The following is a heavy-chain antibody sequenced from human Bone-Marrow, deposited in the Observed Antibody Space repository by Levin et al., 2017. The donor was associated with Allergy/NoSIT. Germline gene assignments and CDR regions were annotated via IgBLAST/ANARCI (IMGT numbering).Heavy chain of an antibody. CDR2: ISYDGSNK. Sequence: GGSLRLSCAASGFTFSSYAMHWVRQAPGKGLEWVAVISYDGSNKYYADSVKGRFTISRDNSKNTLYLQMNSLRAEDTAVYYCARAGALEWFFNYYFDYWGQGTLVTVSS. CDR1: GFTFSSYA. J-gene: IGHJ4*02. CDR3: ARAGALEWFFNYYFDY. V-gene: IGHV3-30-3*01. D-gene: IGHD3-3*01.